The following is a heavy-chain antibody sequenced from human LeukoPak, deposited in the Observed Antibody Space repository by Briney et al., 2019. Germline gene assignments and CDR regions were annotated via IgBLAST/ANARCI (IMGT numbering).Heavy chain of an antibody. CDR1: GGSISSYY. D-gene: IGHD6-13*01. Sequence: PSETLSLTCTVSGGSISSYYWSWIRQPPGKGLEGIGYIYYSGSTNYNPSLKSRVTISVDTSKNQFSLKLSSVTAADTAVYYCARTPRIAAAGTGNYYYYYYGMDVWGQGTTVTVSS. CDR2: IYYSGST. V-gene: IGHV4-59*08. J-gene: IGHJ6*02. CDR3: ARTPRIAAAGTGNYYYYYYGMDV.